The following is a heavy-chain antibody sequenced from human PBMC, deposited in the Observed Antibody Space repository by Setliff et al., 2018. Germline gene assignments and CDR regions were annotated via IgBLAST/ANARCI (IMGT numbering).Heavy chain of an antibody. V-gene: IGHV4-61*02. CDR3: ARGGYSYGLGGFPLDY. D-gene: IGHD5-18*01. CDR1: GGSISRGSYD. J-gene: IGHJ4*02. CDR2: IYTSGST. Sequence: TSDTLSLTCTVSGGSISRGSYDWSWIRQPAGKGLEWIGRIYTSGSTNYNPSLKSRVTISVDTSKNQFSLKLSSVTAADTAVYYCARGGYSYGLGGFPLDYWGQGTLVTVSS.